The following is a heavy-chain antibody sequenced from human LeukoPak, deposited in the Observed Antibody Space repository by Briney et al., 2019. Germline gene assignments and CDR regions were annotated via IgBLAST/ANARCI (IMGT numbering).Heavy chain of an antibody. D-gene: IGHD3-3*01. J-gene: IGHJ4*02. CDR2: IYYSGST. CDR1: GGSISSYY. Sequence: PSETLSLTCTVSGGSISSYYWSWIRQPPGKGLEWIGYIYYSGSTNYNPSLKSRVTISVDTSKNQFSLKLSSVTAADTAVYYCASRYYDFWSGYLIDYWGQGTLVTVSS. V-gene: IGHV4-59*01. CDR3: ASRYYDFWSGYLIDY.